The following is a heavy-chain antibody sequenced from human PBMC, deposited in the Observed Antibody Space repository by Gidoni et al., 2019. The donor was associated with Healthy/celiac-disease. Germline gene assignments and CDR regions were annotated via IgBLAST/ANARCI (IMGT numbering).Heavy chain of an antibody. CDR1: GYSISSGYY. CDR2: IYHSGST. J-gene: IGHJ5*02. D-gene: IGHD3-16*02. Sequence: QVQLQESGPGLVKPSETLSLTCAVSGYSISSGYYWGWIRQPPGKGLGWIGSIYHSGSTYYNPALKSRVTISVDTSKNQFSLKLSSVTAADTAVYYCARDFSNSDYVWGSYRPSAWFDPWGQGTLVTVSS. CDR3: ARDFSNSDYVWGSYRPSAWFDP. V-gene: IGHV4-38-2*02.